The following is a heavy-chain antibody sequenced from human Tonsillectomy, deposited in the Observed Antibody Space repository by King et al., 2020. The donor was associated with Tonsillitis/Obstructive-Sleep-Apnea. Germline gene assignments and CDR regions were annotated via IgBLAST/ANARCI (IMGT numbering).Heavy chain of an antibody. CDR1: GFTFSSYG. V-gene: IGHV3-30*18. CDR2: RSYVEKNK. D-gene: IGHD1-1*01. J-gene: IGHJ4*02. Sequence: QLVQSGGGVVQPGRSLRLSCADSGFTFSSYGMHWVRQAPGKGLEWVAIRSYVEKNKFYADDVKGRFTISRDNSKSTLYLQMNSLRTDDTAVYYCAKDLRTIWTFDSWGQGTLVTVSS. CDR3: AKDLRTIWTFDS.